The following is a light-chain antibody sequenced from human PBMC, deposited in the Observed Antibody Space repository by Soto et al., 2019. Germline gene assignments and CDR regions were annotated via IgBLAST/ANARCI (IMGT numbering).Light chain of an antibody. CDR3: QHYGSSPR. V-gene: IGKV3-20*01. J-gene: IGKJ1*01. Sequence: IVLTQSPGALSLSPGEGATLSCRASQSITTHYLAWYQQKPGQTPRLLIYGVSRRATGIPDRFSGSGSGTDFTLTISRLKPEDFAVYYCQHYGSSPRFGQGTKVEIK. CDR2: GVS. CDR1: QSITTHY.